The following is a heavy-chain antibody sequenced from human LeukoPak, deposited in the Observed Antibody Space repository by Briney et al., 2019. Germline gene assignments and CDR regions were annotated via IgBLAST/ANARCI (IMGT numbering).Heavy chain of an antibody. V-gene: IGHV1-2*02. CDR3: ARDGIVVVPGIIYYSHYMDV. D-gene: IGHD2-2*01. CDR1: GYTFNDYY. CDR2: INPNTGGA. Sequence: GASVKVSCKASGYTFNDYYLHWVRQAPGQGLEWMGSINPNTGGAKYAQRFQGRVTLTRDTSNSTTYMELTRLRYDDTAVYYCARDGIVVVPGIIYYSHYMDVWGKGTTVTVSS. J-gene: IGHJ6*03.